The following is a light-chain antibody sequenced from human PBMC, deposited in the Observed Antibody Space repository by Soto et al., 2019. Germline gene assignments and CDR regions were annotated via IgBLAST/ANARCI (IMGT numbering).Light chain of an antibody. CDR3: QQYNSYSYT. V-gene: IGKV1-5*03. CDR2: KAS. J-gene: IGKJ2*01. CDR1: QSISSR. Sequence: DIQMTQSPSTLSASVGDRVTITCRASQSISSRLAWYQQKPGKAPPLLIYKASSLESGVPSMFSGSGAGTEFTLTISSQKPDDFATYYCQQYNSYSYTFGQGTKLEIK.